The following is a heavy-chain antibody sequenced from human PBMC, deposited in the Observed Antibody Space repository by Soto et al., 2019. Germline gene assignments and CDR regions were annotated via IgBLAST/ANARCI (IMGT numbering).Heavy chain of an antibody. CDR1: GGTFSSYA. D-gene: IGHD6-13*01. CDR2: IIPIFGTA. V-gene: IGHV1-69*13. J-gene: IGHJ3*02. Sequence: ASVKVSCKASGGTFSSYAISWVRQAPGQGLEWMGGIIPIFGTANYAQKFQGRVTITADESTSTAYMELSSLRSEDTAVYYCARSGRGLRIAAAGAAFDIWGQGTMVTVSS. CDR3: ARSGRGLRIAAAGAAFDI.